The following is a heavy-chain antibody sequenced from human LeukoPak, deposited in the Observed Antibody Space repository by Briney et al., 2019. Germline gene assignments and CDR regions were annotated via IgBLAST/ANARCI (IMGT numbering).Heavy chain of an antibody. CDR2: TRNKANSYTT. Sequence: GGSLRLSCAASGFTFSDHYMDWVRQAPGKGLEWVGRTRNKANSYTTEYAASVKGRFTISRDDSKNSLYLQMNSLKTEVTAVYYCARGTYYGSGSHIDYWGQGTLVTVSS. CDR1: GFTFSDHY. V-gene: IGHV3-72*01. J-gene: IGHJ4*02. CDR3: ARGTYYGSGSHIDY. D-gene: IGHD3-10*01.